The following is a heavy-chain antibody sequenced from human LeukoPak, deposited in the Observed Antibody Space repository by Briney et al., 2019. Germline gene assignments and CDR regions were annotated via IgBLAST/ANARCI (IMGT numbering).Heavy chain of an antibody. J-gene: IGHJ6*03. CDR2: INAGNGNT. Sequence: ASVKVSCKASGYTFTSYAMHWVRQAPGQRLEGMGWINAGNGNTKYSQEFQGRVTITRDTSASTAYMELSSLRSEDMAVYYCARGREVRGFYYMDVWGKGTTVTVSS. V-gene: IGHV1-3*03. CDR1: GYTFTSYA. D-gene: IGHD3-10*01. CDR3: ARGREVRGFYYMDV.